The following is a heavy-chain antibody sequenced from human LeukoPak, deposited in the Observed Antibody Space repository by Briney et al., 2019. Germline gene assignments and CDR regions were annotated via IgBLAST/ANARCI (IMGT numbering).Heavy chain of an antibody. CDR2: IYYSGST. Sequence: SETLSLTCTVSGGSISSGGYYWSWIRQHPGKGLEWIGYIYYSGSTYYNPSLKSRVTISVDTPKNQFSLKLSSVTAADTAVYYCARAYGSGSPPDYWGQGTLVTVSS. J-gene: IGHJ4*02. D-gene: IGHD3-10*01. V-gene: IGHV4-61*08. CDR3: ARAYGSGSPPDY. CDR1: GGSISSGGYY.